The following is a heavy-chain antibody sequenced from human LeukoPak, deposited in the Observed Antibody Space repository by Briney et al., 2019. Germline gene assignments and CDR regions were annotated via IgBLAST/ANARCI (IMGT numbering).Heavy chain of an antibody. CDR3: ARNPPYDILTGYSDYYGMDV. J-gene: IGHJ6*02. Sequence: SETLSLTCTVSGGSISSYYWSWIRQSPGKGRGGIGYIFYSGSTNYNPSLKSRVTISVDTSKNQFSLKLSSVTAADTAVYYCARNPPYDILTGYSDYYGMDVWGQGTTVTVSS. CDR1: GGSISSYY. CDR2: IFYSGST. D-gene: IGHD3-9*01. V-gene: IGHV4-59*01.